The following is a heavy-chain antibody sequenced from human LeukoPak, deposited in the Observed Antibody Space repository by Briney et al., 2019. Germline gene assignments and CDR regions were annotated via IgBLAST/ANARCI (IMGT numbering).Heavy chain of an antibody. V-gene: IGHV3-9*01. CDR1: GFTFDVYA. D-gene: IGHD1-26*01. CDR3: AKGGRIVGATYDAFDI. Sequence: GRSLRLSCAASGFTFDVYAMHWVRQAPGKGLEWVSGISWNSGSIGYADSVKGRFTISRDNAKNSLYLQMNSLRAEDTALYYCAKGGRIVGATYDAFDIWGQGTMVTVSS. CDR2: ISWNSGSI. J-gene: IGHJ3*02.